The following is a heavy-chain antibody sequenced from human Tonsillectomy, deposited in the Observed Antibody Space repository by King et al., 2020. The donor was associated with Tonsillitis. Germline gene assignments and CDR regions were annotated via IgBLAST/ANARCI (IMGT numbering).Heavy chain of an antibody. CDR2: IYCGGST. CDR1: WFSVSSHY. V-gene: IGHV3-53*01. J-gene: IGHJ4*02. CDR3: ARVNYYDSSGYWSPYYFDY. Sequence: VQLVESGGGLMQPGGSLRLSCAASWFSVSSHYISWVRQAPGKGLEWGSVIYCGGSTYYADFVKGRFTISRDNSENTLYLQMNSLRAEDTAMYYCARVNYYDSSGYWSPYYFDYWGQGTLVTVSS. D-gene: IGHD3-22*01.